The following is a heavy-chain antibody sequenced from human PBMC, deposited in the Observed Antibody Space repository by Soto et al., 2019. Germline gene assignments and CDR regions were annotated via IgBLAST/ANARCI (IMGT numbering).Heavy chain of an antibody. Sequence: PGGSLRLSCAASGFTFSSFAMSWVRQAPGKGLEWVSTISGSGGNTYYADSVKGRFTISRDNSKNTLYLLMNSLRAEDTAVYYCTFMGASPFDYWGQGTLVTVSS. CDR2: ISGSGGNT. CDR3: TFMGASPFDY. J-gene: IGHJ4*02. D-gene: IGHD1-26*01. CDR1: GFTFSSFA. V-gene: IGHV3-23*01.